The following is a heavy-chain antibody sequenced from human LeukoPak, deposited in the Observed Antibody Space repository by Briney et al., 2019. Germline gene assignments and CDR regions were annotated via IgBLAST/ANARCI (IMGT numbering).Heavy chain of an antibody. Sequence: PGGSLRLSCAASGFTFSDYYMSWIRQAPGEGLGWVSGISGSGGSTYYAASVKGRFTISRDNSKNTLYLQMNSLRAEDAAVYYCTTGEIALWWLDHWGQGTLVTVSS. CDR2: ISGSGGST. V-gene: IGHV3-23*01. D-gene: IGHD2-21*01. CDR1: GFTFSDYY. J-gene: IGHJ4*02. CDR3: TTGEIALWWLDH.